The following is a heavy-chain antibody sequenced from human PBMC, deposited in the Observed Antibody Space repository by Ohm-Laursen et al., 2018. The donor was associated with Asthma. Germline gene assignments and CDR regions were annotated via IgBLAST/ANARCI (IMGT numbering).Heavy chain of an antibody. CDR2: IYYSGST. V-gene: IGHV4-59*01. J-gene: IGHJ5*02. CDR3: ARARNNWFDP. CDR1: GGSISSYY. Sequence: SETLSLTCAVSGGSISSYYWSWIRQPPGKGLEWIGYIYYSGSTNYNPSLKSRVTISVDTSKNQFSLKLSSVTAADTAVYYCARARNNWFDPWGQGTLVTVSS.